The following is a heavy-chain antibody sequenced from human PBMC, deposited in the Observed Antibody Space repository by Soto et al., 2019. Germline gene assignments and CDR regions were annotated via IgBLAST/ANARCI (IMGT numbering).Heavy chain of an antibody. CDR1: GGSISSSSYY. V-gene: IGHV4-39*01. J-gene: IGHJ4*02. CDR2: IYYSGST. CDR3: ARHGGNFGAIFGVVPYTHY. Sequence: SETLSLTCTVSGGSISSSSYYWGWIRQPPGKGLEWIGSIYYSGSTYYNPSLKSRVTISVDTSKNQFSLKLSSVTAADTAVYYCARHGGNFGAIFGVVPYTHYWGQGTLVTVSS. D-gene: IGHD3-3*01.